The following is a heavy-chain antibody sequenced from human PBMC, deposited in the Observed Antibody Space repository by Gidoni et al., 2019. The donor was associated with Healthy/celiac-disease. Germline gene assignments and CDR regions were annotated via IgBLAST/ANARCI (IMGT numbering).Heavy chain of an antibody. CDR1: GFTFSSYG. CDR3: AKELPSGVVLPFGMDV. Sequence: QVQLVESGGGVVQPGRSLRLSCAASGFTFSSYGMHWVRQAPGKGLEWVAVISYDGSNKYYADSVKGRFTISRDNSKNTLYLQMNSLRAEDTAVYYCAKELPSGVVLPFGMDVWGQGTTVTVSS. V-gene: IGHV3-30*18. CDR2: ISYDGSNK. J-gene: IGHJ6*02. D-gene: IGHD2-8*01.